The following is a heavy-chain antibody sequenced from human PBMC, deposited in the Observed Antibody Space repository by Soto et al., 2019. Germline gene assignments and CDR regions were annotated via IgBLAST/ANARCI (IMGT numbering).Heavy chain of an antibody. CDR2: IYYSGST. CDR3: ARHGTEAGYSSSWYRDYYYYGMDV. Sequence: SETLSLTCTVSGGSISSGDYYWGWIRQPPGKGLEWIGSIYYSGSTYYNPSLKSRVTISVDTSKNQFSLKLSSVTAADTAVYYCARHGTEAGYSSSWYRDYYYYGMDVWGQGTTVTVSS. CDR1: GGSISSGDYY. J-gene: IGHJ6*02. D-gene: IGHD6-13*01. V-gene: IGHV4-39*01.